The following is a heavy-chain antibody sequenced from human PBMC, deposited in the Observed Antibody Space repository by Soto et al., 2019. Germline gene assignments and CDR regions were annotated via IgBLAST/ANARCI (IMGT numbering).Heavy chain of an antibody. CDR3: AHFDSSGYFNPYFDY. CDR2: IYWNDDK. D-gene: IGHD3-22*01. V-gene: IGHV2-5*01. J-gene: IGHJ4*02. CDR1: GFSLSTSGVG. Sequence: SGPTLVNPTQPLTLTCTFSGFSLSTSGVGVGWIRQPPGKALEWLALIYWNDDKRYSPSLKSRLTITKDTSKNQVVLTMTNMDPVDTGTYYCAHFDSSGYFNPYFDYWGQGTLVTVSS.